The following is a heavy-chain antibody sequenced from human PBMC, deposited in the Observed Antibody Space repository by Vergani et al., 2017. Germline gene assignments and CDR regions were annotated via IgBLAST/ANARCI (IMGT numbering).Heavy chain of an antibody. CDR3: ARQKDYYMDV. J-gene: IGHJ6*03. Sequence: QVQLVQSGAEVKKPGSSVKVSCKASGATFRSNTISWVRQRPGMGLDWIGYIYYSGTTYYNPSLESRLTISLDTSENHLSLKLTSVTAADTAVYYCARQKDYYMDVWGKGPRSPSP. CDR2: IYYSGTT. V-gene: IGHV4-30-4*02. CDR1: GATFRSNT.